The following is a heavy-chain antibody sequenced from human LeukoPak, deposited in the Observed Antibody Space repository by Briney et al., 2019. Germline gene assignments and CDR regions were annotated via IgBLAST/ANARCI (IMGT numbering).Heavy chain of an antibody. J-gene: IGHJ4*02. V-gene: IGHV1-2*02. CDR1: GYTFTGYY. D-gene: IGHD6-6*01. CDR2: INPNSGGT. Sequence: EASVKVSCKASGYTFTGYYMHWVRQAPGQGLEWMGWINPNSGGTNYAQKFQGRVTMTRDTSISTAYMELSRLRSDDTAVYYCARDRSYSSSSFSFDYWGQGTLVTVSS. CDR3: ARDRSYSSSSFSFDY.